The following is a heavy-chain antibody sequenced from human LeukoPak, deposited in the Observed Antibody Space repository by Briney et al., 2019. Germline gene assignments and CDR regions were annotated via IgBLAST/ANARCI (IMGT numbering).Heavy chain of an antibody. CDR1: GFTFSSYR. D-gene: IGHD4-23*01. Sequence: GGSLRLSCAASGFTFSSYRMSWVRQAPGKGLEWVANVKQDGSEKFYVDSVKGRFTISRDDAENSLYLQMNSLRAEDTAVYYCARHYGGNLIDYWGQGSLVTVSS. CDR2: VKQDGSEK. J-gene: IGHJ4*02. V-gene: IGHV3-7*01. CDR3: ARHYGGNLIDY.